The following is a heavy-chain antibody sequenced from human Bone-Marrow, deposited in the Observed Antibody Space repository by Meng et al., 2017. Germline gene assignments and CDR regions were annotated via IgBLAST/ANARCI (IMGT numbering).Heavy chain of an antibody. V-gene: IGHV3-15*04. CDR2: IDSKTSGATT. Sequence: GESLKFSCAASGFTFSNAWMSWVRQAPGKGLEWVGRIDSKTSGATTFYAGSVRGRLTISRDDSKNTLYLEMSSLKTEDTGVYYCTTGSGAHTIAHWGRGALVTVSS. CDR3: TTGSGAHTIAH. CDR1: GFTFSNAW. D-gene: IGHD3-10*01. J-gene: IGHJ5*02.